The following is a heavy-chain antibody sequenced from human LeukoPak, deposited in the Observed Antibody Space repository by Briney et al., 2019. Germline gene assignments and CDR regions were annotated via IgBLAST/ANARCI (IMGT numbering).Heavy chain of an antibody. CDR2: ISGSGART. CDR1: GFPFSSYA. CDR3: ARGPSGYHNT. D-gene: IGHD5-12*01. V-gene: IGHV3-23*01. J-gene: IGHJ4*02. Sequence: GGSLRLSCAASGFPFSSYAMSWVRHAPGKGREWGSGISGSGARTYYADPVKGRFTISRDNSKNTLYLQMNSLRAEDTAVYYCARGPSGYHNTGGQGTLVTVSS.